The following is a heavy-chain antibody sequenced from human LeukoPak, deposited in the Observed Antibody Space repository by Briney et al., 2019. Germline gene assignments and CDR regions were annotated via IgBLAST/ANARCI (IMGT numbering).Heavy chain of an antibody. D-gene: IGHD2-15*01. V-gene: IGHV4-39*07. CDR2: IYYSGST. J-gene: IGHJ3*02. CDR1: GGSISSSSYY. Sequence: SETLSLTCTVSGGSISSSSYYWGWIRQPPGKGLEWIGSIYYSGSTYYNPSLKSRVTISVDTSKNQFSLKLTSVTAVDTAVYYCARDGIWAFSENSRSAFDIWGQGTMVTVSS. CDR3: ARDGIWAFSENSRSAFDI.